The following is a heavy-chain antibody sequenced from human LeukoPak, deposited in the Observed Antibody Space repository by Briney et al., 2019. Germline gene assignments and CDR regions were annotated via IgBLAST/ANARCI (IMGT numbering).Heavy chain of an antibody. CDR1: GYTFTSYG. Sequence: GASVKVSCKASGYTFTSYGISWVRQAPGQGLEWMGWISAYNGNTNYAQKLQGRVTMTTDTSTSTAYMELRSLRSDDTAVYYCARERGCYYDSSGPTFDYWGQGTLVTVSS. CDR2: ISAYNGNT. CDR3: ARERGCYYDSSGPTFDY. D-gene: IGHD3-22*01. J-gene: IGHJ4*02. V-gene: IGHV1-18*01.